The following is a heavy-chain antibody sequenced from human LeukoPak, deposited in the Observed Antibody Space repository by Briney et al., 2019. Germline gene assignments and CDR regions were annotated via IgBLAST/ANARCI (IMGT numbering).Heavy chain of an antibody. D-gene: IGHD3-22*01. V-gene: IGHV3-30-3*01. CDR3: AKGTFSGPSGYHDY. J-gene: IGHJ4*02. CDR1: GFTFSSYA. Sequence: GGSLRLSCAASGFTFSSYAMHWVRQAPGKGLEWVAVISYDGSNKYYADSVKGRFTISRDNSKNTLYLQMNSLRAEDTAVYYCAKGTFSGPSGYHDYWGQGTLVTVSS. CDR2: ISYDGSNK.